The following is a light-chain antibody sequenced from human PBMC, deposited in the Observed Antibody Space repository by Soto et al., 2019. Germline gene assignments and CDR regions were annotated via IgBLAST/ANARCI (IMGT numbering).Light chain of an antibody. J-gene: IGKJ4*01. V-gene: IGKV3-11*01. CDR1: QSINRH. CDR3: QHRSNWPLS. CDR2: DAS. Sequence: EIVLTQSPATLSLSPGERATLSCRASQSINRHLAWYRQKPGQAPRLLIYDASNRATGFPARFSGSGSGTDFTLTISSLEPEDFAVYYCQHRSNWPLSFGGGTKVDIK.